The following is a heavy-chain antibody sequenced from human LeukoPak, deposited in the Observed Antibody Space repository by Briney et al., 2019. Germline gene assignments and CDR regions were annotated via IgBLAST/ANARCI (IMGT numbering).Heavy chain of an antibody. CDR1: GFTFSSYS. J-gene: IGHJ4*02. D-gene: IGHD5-18*01. V-gene: IGHV3-21*01. CDR3: ARDGEGTAMVRFFDY. Sequence: TPGGSLRLSCAASGFTFSSYSMNWVRQAPGKGLEWVSSISSSSSYIYYADSVKGRFTISRDNAKNSLYLQMNSLRAEDTAVYYCARDGEGTAMVRFFDYWGQGTLVTVSS. CDR2: ISSSSSYI.